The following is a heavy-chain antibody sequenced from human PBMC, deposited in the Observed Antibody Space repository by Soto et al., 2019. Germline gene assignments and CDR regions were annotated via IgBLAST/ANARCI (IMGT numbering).Heavy chain of an antibody. J-gene: IGHJ5*02. Sequence: QVQLVQSGAEVKKPGASVKVSCKASGYTFTSYAMHWVRQAPGQRLEWMGWINAGNGNTKYSQKFQGRVTITRDTSASTAYMELSSLRSEDTAVYYCARLGGVAARRDKSWFDPWGQGTLVTVSS. D-gene: IGHD6-6*01. V-gene: IGHV1-3*01. CDR1: GYTFTSYA. CDR3: ARLGGVAARRDKSWFDP. CDR2: INAGNGNT.